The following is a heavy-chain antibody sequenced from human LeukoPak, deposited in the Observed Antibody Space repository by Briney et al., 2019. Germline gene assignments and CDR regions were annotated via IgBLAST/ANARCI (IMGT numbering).Heavy chain of an antibody. CDR2: INPNSGGT. D-gene: IGHD3-22*01. CDR1: GYTFTGYY. V-gene: IGHV1-2*02. Sequence: ASVKVSCKASGYTFTGYYMHWVRQAPGQGLEWMGWINPNSGGTNYAQKFQGRVTMTRDTSTSTVYMELSSLRSEDTAVYYCARSPYYYDSSGYYPWGQGTLVTVSS. CDR3: ARSPYYYDSSGYYP. J-gene: IGHJ5*02.